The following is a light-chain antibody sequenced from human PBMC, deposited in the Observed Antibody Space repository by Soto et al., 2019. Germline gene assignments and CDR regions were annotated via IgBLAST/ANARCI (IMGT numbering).Light chain of an antibody. CDR2: DVT. J-gene: IGLJ3*02. CDR3: SSYTTTDSWV. Sequence: QSALTQPASVSASPGQSTAISCTGTSSDVGAYNRVSWYQQHPGKAPKLLISDVTNRPSGISDRFSGSKSGNTASLTISGLQSEDDGHYYCSSYTTTDSWVFGGGTKLTVL. V-gene: IGLV2-14*01. CDR1: SSDVGAYNR.